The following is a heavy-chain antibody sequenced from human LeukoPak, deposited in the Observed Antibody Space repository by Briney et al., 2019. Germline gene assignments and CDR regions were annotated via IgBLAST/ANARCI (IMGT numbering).Heavy chain of an antibody. CDR1: GFTFSSYA. D-gene: IGHD6-13*01. J-gene: IGHJ4*02. CDR2: ISGSGGST. V-gene: IGHV3-23*01. Sequence: PGGSLRLSCASSGFTFSSYAMSWVRQAPGKGLEWVSAISGSGGSTYYADSVKGRFTISRDNSKNTLYLQMNSLRAEDTAVYYCAKDRGSYSSSPTGYWGQGTLVTVSS. CDR3: AKDRGSYSSSPTGY.